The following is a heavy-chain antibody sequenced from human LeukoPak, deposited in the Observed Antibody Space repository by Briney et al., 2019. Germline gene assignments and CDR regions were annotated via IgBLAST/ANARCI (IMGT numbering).Heavy chain of an antibody. CDR3: ARSLYGAYIDY. CDR2: IHSGGST. V-gene: IGHV3-53*01. CDR1: GLTVSSNY. J-gene: IGHJ4*02. D-gene: IGHD4-17*01. Sequence: GGSLRLSXAASGLTVSSNYMNWVRQAPGKGLEWVSVIHSGGSTYYADSVKGRFTISRDNSKNTLYLQMNSLRAEDTAVYYCARSLYGAYIDYWGQGTLVTVSS.